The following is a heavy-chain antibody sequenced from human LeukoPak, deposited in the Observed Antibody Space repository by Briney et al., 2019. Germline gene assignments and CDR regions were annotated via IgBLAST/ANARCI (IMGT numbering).Heavy chain of an antibody. J-gene: IGHJ4*02. CDR1: GYTLTELS. CDR3: ATGPPFITIFGVVRSLDY. V-gene: IGHV1-24*01. CDR2: FDPEDGET. Sequence: ASVKVSCKVSGYTLTELSMHWVRQAPGKGLEWMGGFDPEDGETIYAQEFQGRVTMTEDTSTDTAYMELSSLRSEDTAVYYCATGPPFITIFGVVRSLDYWGQGTLVTVSS. D-gene: IGHD3-3*01.